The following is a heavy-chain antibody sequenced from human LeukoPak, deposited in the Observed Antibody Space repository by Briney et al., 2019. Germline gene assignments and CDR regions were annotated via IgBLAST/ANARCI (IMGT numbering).Heavy chain of an antibody. D-gene: IGHD3-22*01. Sequence: GGSLRLSCAASGFTFSSYGMHWVRQAPGKGLEWVALICYDGSKKFYPDSLKGRFTIPRDNSTNTLYLQMNSLRAEDTAVYYCARVARWDSSGYLFDYWGQGTLVTVSS. CDR3: ARVARWDSSGYLFDY. J-gene: IGHJ4*02. CDR1: GFTFSSYG. V-gene: IGHV3-33*01. CDR2: ICYDGSKK.